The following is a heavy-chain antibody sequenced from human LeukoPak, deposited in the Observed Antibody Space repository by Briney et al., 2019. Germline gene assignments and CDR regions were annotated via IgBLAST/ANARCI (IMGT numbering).Heavy chain of an antibody. J-gene: IGHJ6*03. CDR2: IIPIFGTA. V-gene: IGHV1-69*01. CDR3: ACLEAYYYYYMDV. CDR1: GGTFSSYA. Sequence: SVKVSCKASGGTFSSYAISWVRQAPGQGLEWMGGIIPIFGTANYAQKFQGRVTVTADESTSTAYMELSSLRSEDTAVYYCACLEAYYYYYMDVWGKGTTVTVSS. D-gene: IGHD3-3*01.